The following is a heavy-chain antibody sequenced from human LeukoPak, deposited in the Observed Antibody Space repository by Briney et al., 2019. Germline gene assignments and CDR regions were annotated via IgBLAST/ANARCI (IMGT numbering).Heavy chain of an antibody. CDR2: IYTSGTT. J-gene: IGHJ5*02. V-gene: IGHV4-61*02. Sequence: SETLSLTCTVSGVSISSGSYYWSWIRQPAGKGLEWIGRIYTSGTTNYNPSLKSRVTISLDTSKNQFSLRLSSVTAADTAVYYCASSVAGRGECFDPWGQGTLVTVSS. CDR1: GVSISSGSYY. CDR3: ASSVAGRGECFDP. D-gene: IGHD6-19*01.